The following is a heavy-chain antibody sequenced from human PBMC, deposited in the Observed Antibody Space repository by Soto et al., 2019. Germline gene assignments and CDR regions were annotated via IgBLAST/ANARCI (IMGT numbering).Heavy chain of an antibody. D-gene: IGHD2-15*01. CDR1: GGTFSTYT. Sequence: QVHLVQCGAEVKKPGSSVKVSCKASGGTFSTYTLYWVRQAPGQGLEWMGGISPGIDIRDYAQKFQGRVTITADESTSIVYMQLSTLISVDTALYYCAGGMCFGGSCYLDVWGQGTLVTVSS. CDR3: AGGMCFGGSCYLDV. J-gene: IGHJ4*02. CDR2: ISPGIDIR. V-gene: IGHV1-69*12.